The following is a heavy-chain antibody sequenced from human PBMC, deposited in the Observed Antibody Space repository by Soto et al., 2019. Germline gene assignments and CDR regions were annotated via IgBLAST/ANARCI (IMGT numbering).Heavy chain of an antibody. Sequence: PSETLSLTCTFSGGSISSYHWSWIRQSPGKGLEWIGYTSNSAPTIYNPSLKSRVTISADTSKNQFSLRLNSVTAADTAVYFCARQFRDVYNAVEYWGQGALVTVSS. V-gene: IGHV4-59*08. CDR3: ARQFRDVYNAVEY. CDR1: GGSISSYH. J-gene: IGHJ4*02. D-gene: IGHD1-1*01. CDR2: TSNSAPT.